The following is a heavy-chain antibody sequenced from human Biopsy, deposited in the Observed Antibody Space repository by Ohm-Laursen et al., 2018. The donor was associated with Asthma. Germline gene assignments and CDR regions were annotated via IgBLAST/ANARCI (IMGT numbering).Heavy chain of an antibody. V-gene: IGHV3-48*02. J-gene: IGHJ4*02. CDR3: ERFKRGYSYGYAGVFDY. CDR1: GFTFSSYS. D-gene: IGHD5-18*01. Sequence: SLRLSCTASGFTFSSYSMNWVRQAPGKGLEWVSYISSSSSTIYYADSVKGRFTISRDNAKNSLYLQMNSLRDEDTAVYYCERFKRGYSYGYAGVFDYWGQGTLVTVSS. CDR2: ISSSSSTI.